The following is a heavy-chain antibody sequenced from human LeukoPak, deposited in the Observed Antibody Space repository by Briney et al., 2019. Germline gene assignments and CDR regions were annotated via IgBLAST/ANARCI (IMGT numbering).Heavy chain of an antibody. D-gene: IGHD5/OR15-5a*01. CDR2: INPSGGST. Sequence: ASVKVSCKASGYTFTSYYMHWVRQAPGQGLEWMGIINPSGGSTSYAQKFQGRVTMTRDTSTSTVYMELSSLRSEDTAVYYCAREGSSTPYYYGMDVWGQGTTVTVSS. V-gene: IGHV1-46*01. J-gene: IGHJ6*02. CDR3: AREGSSTPYYYGMDV. CDR1: GYTFTSYY.